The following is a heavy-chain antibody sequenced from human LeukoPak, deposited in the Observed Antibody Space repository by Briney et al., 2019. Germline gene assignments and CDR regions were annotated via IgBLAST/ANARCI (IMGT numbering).Heavy chain of an antibody. CDR2: IYTSGST. V-gene: IGHV4-4*07. Sequence: SETLSLTCTVSGGSISSYYWSWIRQPAGKGLEWIGRIYTSGSTNYNPSLKSRVTMSIDTSKNQFSLKLSSVTAADTAVYYCARSPGSLYYYYYMDVWGKGTTVTVSS. CDR1: GGSISSYY. CDR3: ARSPGSLYYYYYMDV. J-gene: IGHJ6*03. D-gene: IGHD3-10*01.